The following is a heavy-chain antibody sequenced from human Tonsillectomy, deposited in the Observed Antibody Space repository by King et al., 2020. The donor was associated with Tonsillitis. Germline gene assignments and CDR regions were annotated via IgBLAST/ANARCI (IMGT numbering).Heavy chain of an antibody. Sequence: VQLQESGPGLVKPSETLSLTCTVSGGSMSSYYWSWIRQLPGKGLEWIGYIYYRGSNNYNPSLKSRVTISVDTSKNQFSLKLSSVTAADTAVYFCARHGGAYSPAGRWGQGILVTVSS. V-gene: IGHV4-59*08. J-gene: IGHJ4*02. CDR1: GGSMSSYY. CDR2: IYYRGSN. CDR3: ARHGGAYSPAGR. D-gene: IGHD5-18*01.